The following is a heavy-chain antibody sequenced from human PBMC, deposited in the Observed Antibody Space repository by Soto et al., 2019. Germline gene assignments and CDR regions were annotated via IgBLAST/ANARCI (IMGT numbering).Heavy chain of an antibody. D-gene: IGHD3-16*02. J-gene: IGHJ3*02. CDR2: IYSGGST. CDR3: ARAEWRKPYDYIWGSYLEPGDAFDI. CDR1: GFTVSSNY. V-gene: IGHV3-66*01. Sequence: EVQLVESGGGLVQPGGSLRLSCAASGFTVSSNYMSWVRQAPGKGLEWVSVIYSGGSTYYADSVKGRFTISRDNSKNTLYLQMNSLRAEDTAVYYCARAEWRKPYDYIWGSYLEPGDAFDIWGQGTMVTVSS.